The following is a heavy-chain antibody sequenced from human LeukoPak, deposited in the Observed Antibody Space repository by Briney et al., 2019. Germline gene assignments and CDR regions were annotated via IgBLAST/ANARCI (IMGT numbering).Heavy chain of an antibody. D-gene: IGHD5-12*01. CDR3: AKQSRSGYSAYENAFDI. J-gene: IGHJ3*02. Sequence: SETLSLTCTVSGGSISSSSYYWGWIRQPPGKGLEWIGSVFYSGGTFYNPSLKSRVTMSVDTSKNQFSLKLNSVTAADTAVYYCAKQSRSGYSAYENAFDIWGQGTMVTVSS. CDR2: VFYSGGT. CDR1: GGSISSSSYY. V-gene: IGHV4-39*01.